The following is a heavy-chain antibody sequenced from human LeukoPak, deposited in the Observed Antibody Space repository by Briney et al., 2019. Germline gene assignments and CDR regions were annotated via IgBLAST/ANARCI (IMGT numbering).Heavy chain of an antibody. Sequence: PGGSLRLSCVASGFTFSNYWMSWVRQAAGKGLEWLANMNQDGSHIYYADSVKGRFTISRDNAKNSLYLQLDSLRAEDTAVYYCARDLVTTIVVPYDFWGQGTLVTVSS. CDR1: GFTFSNYW. CDR3: ARDLVTTIVVPYDF. V-gene: IGHV3-7*01. CDR2: MNQDGSHI. J-gene: IGHJ4*02. D-gene: IGHD3-22*01.